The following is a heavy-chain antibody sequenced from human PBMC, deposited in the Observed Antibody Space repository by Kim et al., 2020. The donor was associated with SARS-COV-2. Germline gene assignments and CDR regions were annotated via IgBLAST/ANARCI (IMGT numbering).Heavy chain of an antibody. CDR3: AKDRLIGWIVGATVPFLSGGMDV. J-gene: IGHJ6*02. Sequence: GGSLRLSCAASGFTFDDYAMHWVRQAPGKGLEWVSGISWNSGSIGYADSVKGRFTISRDNAKNSLYLQMNSLRAEDTALYYCAKDRLIGWIVGATVPFLSGGMDVWGQGTTVTVSS. CDR2: ISWNSGSI. D-gene: IGHD1-26*01. CDR1: GFTFDDYA. V-gene: IGHV3-9*01.